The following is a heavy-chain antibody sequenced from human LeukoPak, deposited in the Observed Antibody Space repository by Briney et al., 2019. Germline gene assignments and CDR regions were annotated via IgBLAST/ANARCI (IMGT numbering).Heavy chain of an antibody. V-gene: IGHV4-59*01. J-gene: IGHJ3*02. Sequence: SETLSLTCTVSGGSISGYYWSWMRQPPGKGLEYIGYVYYSGSTNYNPSLKSRVTISVETSKNQFSLKLYSVTAADTAVYYCARDGATYGSGSYYNVGSSAFDIWGQGTMVTVSS. D-gene: IGHD3-10*01. CDR2: VYYSGST. CDR1: GGSISGYY. CDR3: ARDGATYGSGSYYNVGSSAFDI.